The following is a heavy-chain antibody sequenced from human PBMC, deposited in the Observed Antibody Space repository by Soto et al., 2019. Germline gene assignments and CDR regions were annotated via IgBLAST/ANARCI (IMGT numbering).Heavy chain of an antibody. J-gene: IGHJ4*02. V-gene: IGHV4-34*01. CDR2: SNHRGDT. CDR3: AAIASLGTVAY. D-gene: IGHD2-8*02. Sequence: SETLSLTCVVYGVSFGPYYWSWIRQPPGKGLEWIGESNHRGDTNYNPSLKSRVTISVDTPKNQFSLRLTSVTAAYSAVYFCAAIASLGTVAYWGQGTLVTVSS. CDR1: GVSFGPYY.